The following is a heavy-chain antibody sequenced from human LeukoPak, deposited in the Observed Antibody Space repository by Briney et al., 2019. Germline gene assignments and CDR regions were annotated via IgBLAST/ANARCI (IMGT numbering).Heavy chain of an antibody. Sequence: SQTLSLTCTVSGGSISSGDYYWSWIRQHPGKGLEWIGYIYYSGSTYYNPSLKSRVTISVDTSKNQFSLKLSSVTAADTAVYYCARGSYSYQPVDYWGQGTLVTVSS. V-gene: IGHV4-31*03. D-gene: IGHD1-26*01. CDR3: ARGSYSYQPVDY. CDR1: GGSISSGDYY. J-gene: IGHJ4*02. CDR2: IYYSGST.